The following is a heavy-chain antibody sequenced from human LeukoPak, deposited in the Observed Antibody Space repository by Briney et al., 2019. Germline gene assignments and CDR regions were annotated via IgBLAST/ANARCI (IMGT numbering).Heavy chain of an antibody. V-gene: IGHV3-43*02. Sequence: PGGSLRLSCAASGFTFDDYAMHWVRQAPGKGLEWVSLISEDGGSTYYADSVKGRFTISRDNPKNSLYLQMNSLRAEDTAVYYCARGRVGTTYDAFDIWGQGTMVTVSS. CDR3: ARGRVGTTYDAFDI. CDR1: GFTFDDYA. CDR2: ISEDGGST. D-gene: IGHD1-26*01. J-gene: IGHJ3*02.